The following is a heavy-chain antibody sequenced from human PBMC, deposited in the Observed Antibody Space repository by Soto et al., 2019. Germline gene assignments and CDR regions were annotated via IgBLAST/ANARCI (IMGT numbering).Heavy chain of an antibody. V-gene: IGHV3-49*03. CDR2: IRSKAYGGTT. CDR3: SRSIVAAVRYNWFDP. D-gene: IGHD6-13*01. J-gene: IGHJ5*02. CDR1: GFTFGDYA. Sequence: GGSLRLSCTASGFTFGDYAMSWFRQAPGKGLEWVGFIRSKAYGGTTEYAASVKGRFTISRDDSKSIAYLQMNSLKTEDTAVYYCSRSIVAAVRYNWFDPWGQGTLVTVSS.